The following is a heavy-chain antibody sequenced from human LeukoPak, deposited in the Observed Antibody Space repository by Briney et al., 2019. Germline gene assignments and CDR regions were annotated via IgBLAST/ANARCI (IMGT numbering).Heavy chain of an antibody. V-gene: IGHV1-69*04. D-gene: IGHD6-13*01. CDR1: GGTFSSYA. J-gene: IGHJ4*02. CDR2: IIPILGIA. Sequence: WASVKVSCKASGGTFSSYAISWVRQAPGQGLEWVGRIIPILGIANYAQKFQGRVTITADKSTSTAYMELSSLRSEDTAVYYCAGDPRAAAGTRGDYWGQGTLVTVSS. CDR3: AGDPRAAAGTRGDY.